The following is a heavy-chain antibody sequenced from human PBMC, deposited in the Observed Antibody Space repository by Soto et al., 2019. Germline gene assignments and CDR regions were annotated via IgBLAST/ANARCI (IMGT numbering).Heavy chain of an antibody. V-gene: IGHV3-30*18. CDR3: AKEHSSYSGYDGRPNWFDP. CDR2: ISYDGSNK. J-gene: IGHJ5*02. Sequence: GGSLRLSCAASGFTFSSYGMHWVRQAPGKGLEWVAVISYDGSNKYYADSVKGRFTISRDNSKNTLYLQMNSLRAEDTAVYYCAKEHSSYSGYDGRPNWFDPWGQGTLVTVSS. D-gene: IGHD5-12*01. CDR1: GFTFSSYG.